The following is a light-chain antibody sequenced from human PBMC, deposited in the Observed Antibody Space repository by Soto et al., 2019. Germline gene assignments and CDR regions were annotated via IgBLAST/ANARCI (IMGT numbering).Light chain of an antibody. CDR3: MQGTHWPPYT. Sequence: DVVMTQSPLSLPVTLGQPASISCRSSQRLVYSDGETYLDWFQQRPVQSPRRLMYKVSNRDSGGPDRISGSGSGTDFTQRISRVEADDVRGYDGMQGTHWPPYTFGQGTRLDIK. V-gene: IGKV2-30*01. CDR2: KVS. CDR1: QRLVYSDGETY. J-gene: IGKJ2*01.